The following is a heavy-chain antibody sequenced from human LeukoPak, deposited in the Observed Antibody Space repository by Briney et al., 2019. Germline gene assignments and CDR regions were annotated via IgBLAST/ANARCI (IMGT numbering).Heavy chain of an antibody. CDR1: GFTFSSYA. D-gene: IGHD6-19*01. V-gene: IGHV3-23*01. J-gene: IGHJ4*02. Sequence: GGSLRLSCAASGFTFSSYAMSWVRQAPGKGLEWVSAISGSGGSTYYADSVKGRFTISKDNSKNTLYLQMNSLRAEDTAVYYCAKDLQQWLVPYFDYWGQGTLVTVSS. CDR3: AKDLQQWLVPYFDY. CDR2: ISGSGGST.